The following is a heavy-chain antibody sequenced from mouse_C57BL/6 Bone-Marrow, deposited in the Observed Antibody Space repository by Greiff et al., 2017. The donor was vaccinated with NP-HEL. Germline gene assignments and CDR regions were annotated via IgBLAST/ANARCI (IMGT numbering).Heavy chain of an antibody. J-gene: IGHJ3*01. D-gene: IGHD2-2*01. CDR3: ARGDGYDVEGAWFAY. CDR1: GYTFTSYG. Sequence: QVQLQQSGAELARPGASVKLSCKASGYTFTSYGISWVKQRTGQGLEWIGEIYPRSGNTYYNEKFQGKATLTADKSSSTAYMELRSLTSEDSAVYFGARGDGYDVEGAWFAYWGQGTLVTVSA. V-gene: IGHV1-81*01. CDR2: IYPRSGNT.